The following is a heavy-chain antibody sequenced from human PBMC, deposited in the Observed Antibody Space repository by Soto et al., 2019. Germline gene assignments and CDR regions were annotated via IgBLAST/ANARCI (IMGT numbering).Heavy chain of an antibody. V-gene: IGHV1-18*01. CDR3: ARDQYAVGGDY. D-gene: IGHD1-26*01. Sequence: QVHLVQSGAEVKKPGASVKVSCKASGYTFTNYGISWVRQAPGQGLDWRGWINTYNSNTNYAQNHQGRLTMARDPSTSIAFMELKSLRSDDTAVYYCARDQYAVGGDYWGQGTLVTVSS. CDR1: GYTFTNYG. J-gene: IGHJ4*02. CDR2: INTYNSNT.